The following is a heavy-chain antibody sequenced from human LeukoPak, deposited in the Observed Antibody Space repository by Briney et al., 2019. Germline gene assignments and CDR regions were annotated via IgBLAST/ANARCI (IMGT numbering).Heavy chain of an antibody. J-gene: IGHJ4*02. Sequence: GGSLRLSCVASGFTFKIHGMSWVRQAPGKGLEWVSSVGGGNDISYSDSVKGRFIGSRDDAKSTVYLQMNSLRVEDTAIYFCAKDATPMNGIWDHFDSWGQGTLVTVSS. D-gene: IGHD1-1*01. CDR1: GFTFKIHG. CDR2: VGGGNDIS. CDR3: AKDATPMNGIWDHFDS. V-gene: IGHV3-23*01.